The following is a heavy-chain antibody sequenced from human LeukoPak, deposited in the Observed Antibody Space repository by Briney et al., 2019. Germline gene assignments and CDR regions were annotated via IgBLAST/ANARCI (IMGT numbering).Heavy chain of an antibody. CDR3: AREGNYYDSSGYYDY. CDR1: GGSISSGGYS. V-gene: IGHV4-30-2*01. D-gene: IGHD3-22*01. CDR2: IYHSGST. Sequence: YPSETLSLTCAVSGGSISSGGYSWSWIRQPPGKGLEWIGYIYHSGSTYYNPSLKSRVTISVDRSKNQFSLKLSSVTAADTAVYYCAREGNYYDSSGYYDYWGQGTLVTVSS. J-gene: IGHJ4*02.